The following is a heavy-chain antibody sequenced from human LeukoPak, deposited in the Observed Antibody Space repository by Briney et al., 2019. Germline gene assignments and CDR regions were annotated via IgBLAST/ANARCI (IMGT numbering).Heavy chain of an antibody. J-gene: IGHJ4*02. CDR3: ARDPRNLYCSSTSCSRFDY. CDR2: IWYDGSKE. V-gene: IGHV3-33*01. CDR1: GFTFSNYG. D-gene: IGHD2-2*01. Sequence: GGSLRLSCAASGFTFSNYGMHWVRQAPGKGLEWVALIWYDGSKEYYADSVKGRFTISRDNAKNSLYLQMNSLRAEDTAVHYCARDPRNLYCSSTSCSRFDYWGQGTLVTVSS.